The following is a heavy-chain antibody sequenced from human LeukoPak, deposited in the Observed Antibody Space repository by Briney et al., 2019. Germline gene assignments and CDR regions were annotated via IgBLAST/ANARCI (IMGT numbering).Heavy chain of an antibody. Sequence: PGGSLRLSCAASGFTFSSYWMHWVRQAPGKGLVWVSRINPDGSTTNYADSVQGRFTIPRDNAKNMLCLQMNSLRAEDTAVYYCVRDLRESDFWGQGTLVTVSS. CDR2: INPDGSTT. CDR3: VRDLRESDF. CDR1: GFTFSSYW. J-gene: IGHJ4*02. V-gene: IGHV3-74*01.